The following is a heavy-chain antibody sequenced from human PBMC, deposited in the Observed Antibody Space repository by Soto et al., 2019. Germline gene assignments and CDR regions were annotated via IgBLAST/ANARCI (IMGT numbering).Heavy chain of an antibody. Sequence: SLRLSCAASGFTFTSYVMSWVRQAPGKGLEWVAAISGSGGSTYYADSVKGRFTISRDNSKNTLYLQMSSLRAEDTAVYYCAKSGRYTGYDFPFDYWGQGTLVTVSS. D-gene: IGHD5-12*01. V-gene: IGHV3-23*01. CDR3: AKSGRYTGYDFPFDY. CDR2: ISGSGGST. CDR1: GFTFTSYV. J-gene: IGHJ4*02.